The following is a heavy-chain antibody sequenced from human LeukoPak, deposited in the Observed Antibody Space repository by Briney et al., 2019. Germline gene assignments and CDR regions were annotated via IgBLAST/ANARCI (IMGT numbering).Heavy chain of an antibody. J-gene: IGHJ5*02. Sequence: SETLSLTCTVSGGSISSYYWSWIRQPPGKGLEWIGYIYYSGSTNYNPSLKSRVTISVDTSKNQFSLKLSSVTAADTAVYYCAREWYSGSYTSWFDPWGQGTLVTVSS. CDR3: AREWYSGSYTSWFDP. CDR1: GGSISSYY. V-gene: IGHV4-59*01. D-gene: IGHD1-26*01. CDR2: IYYSGST.